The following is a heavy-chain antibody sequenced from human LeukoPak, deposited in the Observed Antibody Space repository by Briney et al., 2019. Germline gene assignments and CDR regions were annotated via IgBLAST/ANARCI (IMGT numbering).Heavy chain of an antibody. CDR2: ISWDGGST. V-gene: IGHV3-43D*03. J-gene: IGHJ6*02. CDR1: GFTFDDYA. CDR3: AKGPDDYYGMDV. Sequence: GGSLRLSCAASGFTFDDYAMHWVRQAPGKGLEWVSLISWDGGSTYYADSVKGRFTISRDNSKNSLYLQMNSLRAEDTAVYYCAKGPDDYYGMDVWGQGTTVTVSS.